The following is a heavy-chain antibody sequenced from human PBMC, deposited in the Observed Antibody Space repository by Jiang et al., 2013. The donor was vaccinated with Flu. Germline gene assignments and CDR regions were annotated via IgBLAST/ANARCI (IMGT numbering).Heavy chain of an antibody. J-gene: IGHJ4*02. V-gene: IGHV4-31*03. CDR2: IYYSGSP. CDR1: GDSLSSGGFS. Sequence: GPGLVKPSQTLSLTCTVSGDSLSSGGFSWSWIRQHPGKGLEWVGSIYYSGSPSYNPSLKSRAIISVDTSKNQFSLNVKSVSAADTAVYFCASRAGSGSYYVDWGQGALVTVTS. D-gene: IGHD3-10*01. CDR3: ASRAGSGSYYVD.